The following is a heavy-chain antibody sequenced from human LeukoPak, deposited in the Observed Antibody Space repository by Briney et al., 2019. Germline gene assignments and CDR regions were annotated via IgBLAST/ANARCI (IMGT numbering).Heavy chain of an antibody. J-gene: IGHJ6*02. Sequence: SETLSLTCTVSGGSISSYYWSWLRQPPGKGLEWIGYIYYSGSTDSNPSLKSRVTISVDTSKNQFSLRLTSVTAADTAVYYCARDTGYGMDVWGQGTKVTVSS. V-gene: IGHV4-59*01. CDR3: ARDTGYGMDV. CDR2: IYYSGST. CDR1: GGSISSYY.